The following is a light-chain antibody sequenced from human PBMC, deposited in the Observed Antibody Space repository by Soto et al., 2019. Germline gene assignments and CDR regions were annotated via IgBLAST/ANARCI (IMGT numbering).Light chain of an antibody. CDR3: CSYAGGYTYV. CDR2: EAS. J-gene: IGLJ1*01. Sequence: QSALTQPASVPGSPGQSITISCTGTSSDVGSYNLVSWYQQHPGKAPKLMLYEASKRPSGVYNRFSGSKSGNTASLTISGLQAEDEADYYCCSYAGGYTYVFGTGTKLTVL. CDR1: SSDVGSYNL. V-gene: IGLV2-23*01.